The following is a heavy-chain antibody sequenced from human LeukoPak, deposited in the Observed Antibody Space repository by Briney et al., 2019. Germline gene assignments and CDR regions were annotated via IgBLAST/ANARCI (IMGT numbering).Heavy chain of an antibody. Sequence: ASVKVSCKASGYTFTGYYMHWVQQAPGQGLEWMGWINPNSGGTNYAQKFQGRVTMTRDTSISTAYMELSRLRSDDTAVYYCATSHSSSWPLDGMDVWGQGTTVTVSS. D-gene: IGHD6-13*01. CDR2: INPNSGGT. CDR3: ATSHSSSWPLDGMDV. CDR1: GYTFTGYY. J-gene: IGHJ6*02. V-gene: IGHV1-2*02.